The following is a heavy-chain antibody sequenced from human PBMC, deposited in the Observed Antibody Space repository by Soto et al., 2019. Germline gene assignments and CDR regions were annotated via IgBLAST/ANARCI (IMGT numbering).Heavy chain of an antibody. J-gene: IGHJ3*01. CDR2: IIPIFGTT. Sequence: QVQLVQSGTEVKKPGSSVKVSCKASGGTFSSHAISWVRQAPGQGLEWMGGIIPIFGTTNYAQRWKGRVSITADESTNTAYMELSSLRSEDTAVYYCAGSYKYGSGTFDAFDVWGQGTMVTVSS. D-gene: IGHD3-10*01. V-gene: IGHV1-69*01. CDR3: AGSYKYGSGTFDAFDV. CDR1: GGTFSSHA.